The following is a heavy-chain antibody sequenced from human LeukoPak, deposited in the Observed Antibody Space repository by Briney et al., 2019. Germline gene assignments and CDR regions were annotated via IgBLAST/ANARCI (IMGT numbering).Heavy chain of an antibody. CDR3: ARATVGAAPAAINY. V-gene: IGHV4-4*07. CDR2: IYTSGST. J-gene: IGHJ4*02. Sequence: SETLSLTCNVSGGSISGYHWSWIRQPAGKGLEWIGRIYTSGSTNYNPSLKSRLTISVDRSKNQFSLKLSSVTAADTAVYYCARATVGAAPAAINYWGQGTLVTVSS. D-gene: IGHD2-2*01. CDR1: GGSISGYH.